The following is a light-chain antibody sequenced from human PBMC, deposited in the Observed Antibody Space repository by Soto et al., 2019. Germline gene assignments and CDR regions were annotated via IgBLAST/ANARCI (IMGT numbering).Light chain of an antibody. J-gene: IGKJ2*01. CDR1: QSVGRN. Sequence: EIVMTQSPVALSVSPGESAALSCRASQSVGRNFAWYQQRPGQAPRVLIYGTSTRATCFPAWFSGSGSGTDFTLTISSLQSEDFAVYYCQQYNKWPYTFGQGTRRQIK. V-gene: IGKV3-15*01. CDR3: QQYNKWPYT. CDR2: GTS.